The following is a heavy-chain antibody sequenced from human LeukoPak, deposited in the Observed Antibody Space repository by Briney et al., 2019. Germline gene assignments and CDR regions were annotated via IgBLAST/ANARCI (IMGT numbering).Heavy chain of an antibody. CDR3: VPNLFDY. V-gene: IGHV3-23*01. CDR2: IGGEDNNR. Sequence: GGSLRLSCAASGFTFSSYAMSWVRQAPGKGLVWVSRIGGEDNNRTYADSVKGRFTISRDNAKNMLYLQMDRLRAEDTAVYYCVPNLFDYWGQGALVTVSS. J-gene: IGHJ4*02. CDR1: GFTFSSYA.